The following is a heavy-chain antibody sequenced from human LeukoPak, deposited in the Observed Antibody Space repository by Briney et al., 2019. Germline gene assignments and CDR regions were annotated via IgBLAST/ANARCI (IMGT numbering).Heavy chain of an antibody. Sequence: PGGSLRLSCAASGFTFSSYAMHWVRQAPGKGLEYVSAISSNGGSTYYANSVKGRFTISRDNSKNTLYLQMGSQRAEDMAVYYCSRASGYEDNAFDIWGQGTMVTVSS. CDR1: GFTFSSYA. CDR2: ISSNGGST. D-gene: IGHD5-12*01. CDR3: SRASGYEDNAFDI. J-gene: IGHJ3*02. V-gene: IGHV3-64*01.